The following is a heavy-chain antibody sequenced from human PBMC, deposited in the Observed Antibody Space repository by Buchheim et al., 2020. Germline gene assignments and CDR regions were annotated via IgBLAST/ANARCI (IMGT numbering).Heavy chain of an antibody. D-gene: IGHD4-23*01. CDR1: GGSFSGYY. Sequence: QVQLQQWGAGLLKPSETLSLTCAVYGGSFSGYYWSWIRQPPGKGLEWIGEINHSGSTNYNPSLKSRVTISVDTSKNQFSLKLRSVTVAATAVYYRARGPKSTVVTGTDAFDIWGQGT. CDR2: INHSGST. V-gene: IGHV4-34*01. CDR3: ARGPKSTVVTGTDAFDI. J-gene: IGHJ3*02.